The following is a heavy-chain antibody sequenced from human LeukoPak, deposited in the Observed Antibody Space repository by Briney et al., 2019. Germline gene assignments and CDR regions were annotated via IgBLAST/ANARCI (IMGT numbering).Heavy chain of an antibody. CDR3: TRDKGSHIPRRYYYYGMDV. Sequence: PGGSLRLSCSASGFTFSSYSMNWVRQAPGKGLEWVSSISSSSSYIYYADSVKGRFTISRDNAKNSLYLQMNSLRAEDTAVYYCTRDKGSHIPRRYYYYGMDVWGKGTTVTVSS. J-gene: IGHJ6*04. V-gene: IGHV3-21*01. CDR1: GFTFSSYS. CDR2: ISSSSSYI. D-gene: IGHD2-21*01.